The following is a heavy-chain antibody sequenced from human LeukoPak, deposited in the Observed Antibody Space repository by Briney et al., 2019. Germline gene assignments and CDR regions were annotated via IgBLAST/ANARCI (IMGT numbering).Heavy chain of an antibody. D-gene: IGHD4-17*01. CDR2: ISSSGSTI. V-gene: IGHV3-11*01. J-gene: IGHJ6*03. CDR3: ARDVMTTVTTSYMDV. CDR1: GFTFSDYY. Sequence: GGSLRLSCAASGFTFSDYYMSWIRQAPGKGLEWVSYISSSGSTIYHADSVKGRFTISRDNAKNSLYLQMNSLSAEDTAVYYCARDVMTTVTTSYMDVWGKGTTVTISS.